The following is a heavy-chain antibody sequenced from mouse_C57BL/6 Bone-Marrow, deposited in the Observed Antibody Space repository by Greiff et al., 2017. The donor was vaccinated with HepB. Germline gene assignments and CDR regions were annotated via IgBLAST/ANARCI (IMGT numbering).Heavy chain of an antibody. Sequence: EVQLQESEGGLVQPGSSMKLSCTASGFTFSDYYMAWVRQVPEKGLEWVANINYDGSSTYYLDSLKSRFIISRDNAKNILYLQMSSLKSEDTATYYCARDSSGYVGYFDYWGQGTTLTVSS. CDR3: ARDSSGYVGYFDY. CDR2: INYDGSST. CDR1: GFTFSDYY. V-gene: IGHV5-16*01. D-gene: IGHD3-2*02. J-gene: IGHJ2*01.